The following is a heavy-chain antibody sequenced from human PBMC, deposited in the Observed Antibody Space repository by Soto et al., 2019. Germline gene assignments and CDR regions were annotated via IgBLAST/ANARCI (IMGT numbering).Heavy chain of an antibody. D-gene: IGHD1-26*01. CDR3: ATIVVGATRRPDY. CDR1: GFTFSSYA. V-gene: IGHV3-23*01. CDR2: ISGSGGST. J-gene: IGHJ4*02. Sequence: GGSLRLSCAASGFTFSSYAMSWVRQAPGKGLEWVSAISGSGGSTYYADSVKGRFTIARENSKNTLYLQMNSLRAEETAVYYCATIVVGATRRPDYWGQGTLVTVSS.